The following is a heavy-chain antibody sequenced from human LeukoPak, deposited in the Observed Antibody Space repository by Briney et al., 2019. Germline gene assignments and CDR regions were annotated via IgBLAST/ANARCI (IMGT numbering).Heavy chain of an antibody. J-gene: IGHJ4*02. D-gene: IGHD2-2*01. Sequence: ASVKVSCKASGYTFTSYGISWVRQAPGQGLEWMGWISAYNDNTNYAQKLQGRVTMTTDTSTSTAYMELRSLRSDDTAVYYCARDLVAGDCSSTSCYLFDYWGQGTLVTVSS. CDR2: ISAYNDNT. CDR3: ARDLVAGDCSSTSCYLFDY. V-gene: IGHV1-18*01. CDR1: GYTFTSYG.